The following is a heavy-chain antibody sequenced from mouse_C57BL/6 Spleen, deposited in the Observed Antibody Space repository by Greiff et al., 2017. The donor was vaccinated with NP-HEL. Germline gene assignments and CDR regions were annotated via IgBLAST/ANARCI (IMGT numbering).Heavy chain of an antibody. Sequence: VQLQQSGPGLVKPSQSLSLTCSVTGYSITSGYYWNWIRQFPGNKLEWMGYISYDGSNNYNPSLKNRIPITRDTSKNQFFLKLNSVTTEDTATYYCARVYYYGSSEGFDYWGQGTTLTVSS. V-gene: IGHV3-6*01. CDR1: GYSITSGYY. J-gene: IGHJ2*01. D-gene: IGHD1-1*01. CDR2: ISYDGSN. CDR3: ARVYYYGSSEGFDY.